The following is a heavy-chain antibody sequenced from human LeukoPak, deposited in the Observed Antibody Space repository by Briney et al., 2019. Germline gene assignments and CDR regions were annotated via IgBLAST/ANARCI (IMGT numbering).Heavy chain of an antibody. CDR3: ARSKSYSSGGTDFDC. V-gene: IGHV3-13*01. CDR2: IGTAGNT. CDR1: GFTFSSHD. D-gene: IGHD6-19*01. Sequence: GGSLRLSCAASGFTFSSHDMHWVRQPTGKGLEWVSVIGTAGNTYYTASVKGRFTISRENAKNSLYLQMDNLRAEDTAVYYCARSKSYSSGGTDFDCWGQGTLVTVSS. J-gene: IGHJ4*02.